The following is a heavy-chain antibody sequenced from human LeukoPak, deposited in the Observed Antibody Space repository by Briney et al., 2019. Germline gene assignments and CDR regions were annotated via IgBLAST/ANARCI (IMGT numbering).Heavy chain of an antibody. J-gene: IGHJ4*02. CDR3: AKVGSNYDFWSGYYIA. D-gene: IGHD3-3*01. Sequence: PGGSLRLSFAASGFTFSSYAMHWVRQAPGKGLEWVAVISYDGSNKYYADSVKGRFTISRDNSKNTLYLQMNSLRAEDTAVYHCAKVGSNYDFWSGYYIAWGQGTLVTVSS. V-gene: IGHV3-30-3*01. CDR1: GFTFSSYA. CDR2: ISYDGSNK.